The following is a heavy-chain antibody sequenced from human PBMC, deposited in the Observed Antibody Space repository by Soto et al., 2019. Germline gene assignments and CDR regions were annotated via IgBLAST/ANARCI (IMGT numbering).Heavy chain of an antibody. CDR1: GFTFSSYA. V-gene: IGHV3-30-3*01. CDR3: AREEYGMDV. CDR2: ISYDGSNK. Sequence: GGSLRLSCAASGFTFSSYAMHWVRQAPGKGLEWVAVISYDGSNKYYADSVKGRFTISRDNSKNTLYLQMNSLRAEDTAVYYCAREEYGMDVWGQGTTVTVSS. J-gene: IGHJ6*02.